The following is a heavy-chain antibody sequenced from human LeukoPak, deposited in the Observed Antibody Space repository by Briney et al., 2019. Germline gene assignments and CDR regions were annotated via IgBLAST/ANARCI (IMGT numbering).Heavy chain of an antibody. J-gene: IGHJ4*02. D-gene: IGHD6-13*01. V-gene: IGHV4-39*07. CDR1: GGSISSSSYY. CDR2: IYYSGST. Sequence: SETLSLTCTVSGGSISSSSYYWGWIRQPPGKGLEWIGSIYYSGSTYYNPSLKSRVTISVDTSKNQFSLKLSSVTAADTAVYYCAKRVAAAGIFDYWGQGTLVTVSS. CDR3: AKRVAAAGIFDY.